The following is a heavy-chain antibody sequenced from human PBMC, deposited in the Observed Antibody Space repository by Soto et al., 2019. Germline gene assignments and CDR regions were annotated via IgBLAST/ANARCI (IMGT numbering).Heavy chain of an antibody. D-gene: IGHD6-13*01. CDR2: ITSSGTTV. CDR3: ARGSSNWAYYFDF. CDR1: GFTFSSYA. J-gene: IGHJ4*02. Sequence: GGSLRLSCAASGFTFSSYAMHWVRQAPGKGLEWVSDITSSGTTVYYADSVKGRFTISRDNAKNSLYLQMNSLRDDDTAVYYCARGSSNWAYYFDFWGQGTLVTVSS. V-gene: IGHV3-48*02.